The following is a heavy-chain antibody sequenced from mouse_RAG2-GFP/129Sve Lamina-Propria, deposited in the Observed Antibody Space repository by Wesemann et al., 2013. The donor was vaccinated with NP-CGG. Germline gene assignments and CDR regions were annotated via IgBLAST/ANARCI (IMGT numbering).Heavy chain of an antibody. Sequence: VKQAPGKGLKWMGWINTYSGVPTYADDFKGRFAFSLETSASTAYLQINNLKNEDTATYFCARSYGSTHWYFDVWGTGTTVTVSS. V-gene: IGHV9-3*01. CDR3: ARSYGSTHWYFDV. CDR2: INTYSGVP. D-gene: IGHD1-1*01. J-gene: IGHJ1*03.